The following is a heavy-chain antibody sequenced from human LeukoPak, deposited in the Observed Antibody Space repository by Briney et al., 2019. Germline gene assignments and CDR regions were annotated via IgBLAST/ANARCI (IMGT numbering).Heavy chain of an antibody. Sequence: PGRSLRLSCAASGFTFSSYGMHWVRQAPGKGLGWVAVISCDGSNKYYADSVKGRFTISRDNAKNSLYLQMNSLRAEDTAVYYCAREEDIVVVPAALVDYWGQGTLVTVSS. CDR3: AREEDIVVVPAALVDY. CDR1: GFTFSSYG. V-gene: IGHV3-30*03. CDR2: ISCDGSNK. J-gene: IGHJ4*02. D-gene: IGHD2-2*01.